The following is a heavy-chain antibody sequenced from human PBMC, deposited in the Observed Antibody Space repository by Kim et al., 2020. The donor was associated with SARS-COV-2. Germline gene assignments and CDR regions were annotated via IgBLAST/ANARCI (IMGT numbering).Heavy chain of an antibody. J-gene: IGHJ4*02. V-gene: IGHV4-4*02. D-gene: IGHD3-22*01. CDR3: ARRGMGYDSSGL. Sequence: NYNPSIKRRVTIAVDKSKNQFTLKLSSVTAADTAVYYCARRGMGYDSSGLWGQGTLVTVSS.